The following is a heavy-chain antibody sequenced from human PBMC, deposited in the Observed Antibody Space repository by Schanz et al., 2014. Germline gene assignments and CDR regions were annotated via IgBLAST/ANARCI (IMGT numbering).Heavy chain of an antibody. CDR2: ISGSGGNT. J-gene: IGHJ4*02. Sequence: EVQLVESGGGLVQPGGSLRLSCAASGFSVGNKYMNWVRQAPGKGLEWVSAISGSGGNTYYADSVKGRFTISRDNAKNSLYLEMNSLRAEDTALYYCARDRRNADLDYWGQGTLVTDSS. CDR3: ARDRRNADLDY. V-gene: IGHV3-23*04. CDR1: GFSVGNKY. D-gene: IGHD1-1*01.